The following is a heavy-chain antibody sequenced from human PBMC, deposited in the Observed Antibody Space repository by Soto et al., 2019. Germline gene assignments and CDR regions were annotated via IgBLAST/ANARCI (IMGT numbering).Heavy chain of an antibody. D-gene: IGHD3-16*01. CDR1: GYTFTVYY. J-gene: IGHJ3*02. Sequence: ASVKVSCKASGYTFTVYYMHWVRQAPGQGLEWMGRIIPILGIANYAQKFQGRVTITADKSTSTAYMELSSLRSEDTAVYYCARSLGLLGRAAFDIWGQGTMVTVSS. V-gene: IGHV1-69*02. CDR3: ARSLGLLGRAAFDI. CDR2: IIPILGIA.